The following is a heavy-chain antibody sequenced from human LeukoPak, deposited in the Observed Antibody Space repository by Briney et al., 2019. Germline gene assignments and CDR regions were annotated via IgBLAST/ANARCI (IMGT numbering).Heavy chain of an antibody. J-gene: IGHJ4*02. V-gene: IGHV4-34*01. CDR1: GGSFSGYY. CDR2: INHSGST. D-gene: IGHD3-22*01. Sequence: SETLSLTCAVYGGSFSGYYWSWIRQPPGKGLEWIGEINHSGSTNYNPSLKSRVTISVDTSKNQFSLKLSSMTAADTAMYYCAFSSSGYYLFDYWGQGTLVTVSS. CDR3: AFSSSGYYLFDY.